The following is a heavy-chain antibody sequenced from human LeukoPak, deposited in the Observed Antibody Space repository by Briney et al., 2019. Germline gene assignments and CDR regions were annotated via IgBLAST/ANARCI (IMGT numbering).Heavy chain of an antibody. V-gene: IGHV1-8*01. D-gene: IGHD2-8*01. CDR1: GYTFTSYD. CDR2: MNPNSGNT. Sequence: GASVKVSCKASGYTFTSYDINWVRQATGQGLEWMGWMNPNSGNTGYAQKLQGRVTMTTDTSTSTAYMELRSLRSDDTAVYYCARFLGYCTNGVCYIERDYYYGMDVWGQGTTVTVSS. J-gene: IGHJ6*02. CDR3: ARFLGYCTNGVCYIERDYYYGMDV.